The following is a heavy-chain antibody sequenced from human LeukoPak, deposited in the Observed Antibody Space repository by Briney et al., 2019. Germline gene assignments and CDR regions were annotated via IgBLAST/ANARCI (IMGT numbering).Heavy chain of an antibody. J-gene: IGHJ4*02. Sequence: GGSLRLPCAASGFTFSSYSMNWVRQAPGKGLEWVSSISSSSSYIYYADSVKGRFTISRDNAKNSLYLQMNSLRADDTAVYYCARAYYDSSGSVDYWGQGTLVTVSS. D-gene: IGHD3-22*01. CDR3: ARAYYDSSGSVDY. V-gene: IGHV3-21*04. CDR2: ISSSSSYI. CDR1: GFTFSSYS.